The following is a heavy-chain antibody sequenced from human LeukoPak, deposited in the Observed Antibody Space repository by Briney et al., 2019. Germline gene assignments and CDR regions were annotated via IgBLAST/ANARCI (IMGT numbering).Heavy chain of an antibody. CDR2: IWYDASNK. J-gene: IGHJ5*02. D-gene: IGHD1-7*01. V-gene: IGHV3-33*08. Sequence: AGGSLRLSCAAAGFTFANYNMNWVRQAPGKGLEWVAVIWYDASNKYYADSVKGRFTISRDNSKNTLYLQMNSLRDDDTAVYYCVRGVGVSRFNYLDPWGQGTLVIVSS. CDR1: GFTFANYN. CDR3: VRGVGVSRFNYLDP.